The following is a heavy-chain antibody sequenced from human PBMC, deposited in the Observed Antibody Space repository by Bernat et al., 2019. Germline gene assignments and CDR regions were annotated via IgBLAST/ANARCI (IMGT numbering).Heavy chain of an antibody. CDR2: IIPILGIA. J-gene: IGHJ4*02. V-gene: IGHV1-69*02. Sequence: QVQLVQSGAEVKKPGSSVKVSCKASGGTFSSYTISWVRQAPGQGLEWMGRIIPILGIANYAQKFQGRVTITADKSTSTAYTELSSLRSEDTAVYYCASSVYDSSGYYDYWGQGTLVTVSS. D-gene: IGHD3-22*01. CDR3: ASSVYDSSGYYDY. CDR1: GGTFSSYT.